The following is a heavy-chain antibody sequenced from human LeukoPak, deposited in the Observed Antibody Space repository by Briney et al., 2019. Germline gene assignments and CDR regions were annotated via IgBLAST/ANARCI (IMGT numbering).Heavy chain of an antibody. CDR1: GGSISSSNYY. CDR3: ARSQWLAGGHWFDP. D-gene: IGHD6-19*01. Sequence: PLQTLSLTCTVSGGSISSSNYYWSWIRQPPGKGLEWIGYIYYSGSTNYNPSLKSRVTISVDTSKNQFSLKLSSVTAADTAGYYCARSQWLAGGHWFDPWGQGTVVTVSS. J-gene: IGHJ5*02. V-gene: IGHV4-61*01. CDR2: IYYSGST.